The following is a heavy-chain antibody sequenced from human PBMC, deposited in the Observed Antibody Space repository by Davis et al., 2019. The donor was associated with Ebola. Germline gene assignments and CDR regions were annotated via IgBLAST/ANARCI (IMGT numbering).Heavy chain of an antibody. J-gene: IGHJ4*02. CDR1: GNSFTSFW. Sequence: GESLKISCKGSGNSFTSFWIGWVRQMPGKGLEWMGSIYPGDSDARYSPSFQGHVTISADKSISTAYLQWSSLKASDTAMYYCARGGYYDSSGYYHEFDYWGQGTLVTVSS. D-gene: IGHD3-22*01. CDR2: IYPGDSDA. V-gene: IGHV5-51*01. CDR3: ARGGYYDSSGYYHEFDY.